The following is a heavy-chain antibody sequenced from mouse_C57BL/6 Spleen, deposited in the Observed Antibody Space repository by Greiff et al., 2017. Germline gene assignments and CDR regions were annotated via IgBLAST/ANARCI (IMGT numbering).Heavy chain of an antibody. J-gene: IGHJ2*01. CDR1: GYTFTSYW. CDR3: ARSGAYYSNYFDY. CDR2: IDPSDSYT. D-gene: IGHD2-5*01. Sequence: VQLQQSGAELVMPGASVKLSCKASGYTFTSYWMHWVKQRPGQGLEWIGEIDPSDSYTNYNQKFKGKSTLTVDKSSSTAYMQLSSLTSEDSAVYYCARSGAYYSNYFDYWGQGTTLTVSS. V-gene: IGHV1-69*01.